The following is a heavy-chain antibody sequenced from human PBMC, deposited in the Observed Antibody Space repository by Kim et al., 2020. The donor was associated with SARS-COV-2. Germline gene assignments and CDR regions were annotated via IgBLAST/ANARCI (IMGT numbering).Heavy chain of an antibody. Sequence: TTNHADSVKGRLPISRENSKNGLYLQMSSLRVEDTAVYYCTKDNFDGSWSWGQGTLVTVSS. CDR3: TKDNFDGSWS. J-gene: IGHJ5*02. D-gene: IGHD3-10*01. V-gene: IGHV3-66*01. CDR2: TT.